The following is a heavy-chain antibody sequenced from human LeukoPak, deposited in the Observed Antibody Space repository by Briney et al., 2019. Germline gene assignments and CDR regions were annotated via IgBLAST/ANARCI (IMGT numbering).Heavy chain of an antibody. Sequence: GGSLRLSCAASGFTFSSYSMNWVRQAPGKGLEWVSSISCSSSYIYYADSVKGRFTISRDNAKNSLYLQMNSLRAEDTAVYYCARWGSELPDDAFDIWGQGTMVTVSS. CDR1: GFTFSSYS. CDR3: ARWGSELPDDAFDI. J-gene: IGHJ3*02. V-gene: IGHV3-21*06. CDR2: ISCSSSYI. D-gene: IGHD6-25*01.